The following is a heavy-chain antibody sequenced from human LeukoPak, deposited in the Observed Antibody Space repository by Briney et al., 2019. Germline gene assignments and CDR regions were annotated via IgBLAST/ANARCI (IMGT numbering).Heavy chain of an antibody. Sequence: GGSLRLSCAPSGFTFSSFAMNWVRQAPGKGLEWVSTIGSSGVSTYYADSVRGRFTISRDNSKNTMHLQMNNLRAEDTAFYYCARGSKDLDFWGQGTLVTVSS. V-gene: IGHV3-23*01. D-gene: IGHD3-10*01. CDR2: IGSSGVST. CDR1: GFTFSSFA. J-gene: IGHJ4*02. CDR3: ARGSKDLDF.